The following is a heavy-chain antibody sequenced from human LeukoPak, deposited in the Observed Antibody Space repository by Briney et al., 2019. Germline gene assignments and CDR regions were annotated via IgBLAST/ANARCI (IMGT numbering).Heavy chain of an antibody. CDR3: ARRGSGGSSDY. Sequence: ASVRVSCKASGFTFTSPAVQWVRQAPGQGLEWMGWISAHNGNTKYAQKLQGRVTMTTDTSTSTAYMELRSLRSDDTAVYYCARRGSGGSSDYWGQGTLVTVSS. CDR2: ISAHNGNT. V-gene: IGHV1-18*01. CDR1: GFTFTSPA. D-gene: IGHD2-15*01. J-gene: IGHJ4*02.